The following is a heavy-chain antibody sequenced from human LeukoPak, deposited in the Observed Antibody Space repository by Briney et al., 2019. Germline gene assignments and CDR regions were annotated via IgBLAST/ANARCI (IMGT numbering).Heavy chain of an antibody. Sequence: SETLSLTCTVSGGSISSGIYYWAWIRQPPGKGLEWIGSIYYRGNTYYNPSLKSRVTLSVDTSKNQFSLNLSSVPASDTAVYYCARRGGSGRSFDYWGQGILVTVSS. J-gene: IGHJ4*02. CDR1: GGSISSGIYY. V-gene: IGHV4-39*01. D-gene: IGHD3-10*01. CDR3: ARRGGSGRSFDY. CDR2: IYYRGNT.